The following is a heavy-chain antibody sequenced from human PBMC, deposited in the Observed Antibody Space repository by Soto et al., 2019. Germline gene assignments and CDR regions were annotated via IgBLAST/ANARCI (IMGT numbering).Heavy chain of an antibody. CDR1: GGTFSSYA. V-gene: IGHV1-69*13. CDR2: IIPIFGTA. Sequence: VKVSCKASGGTFSSYAISWVRQAPGQGLEWMGGIIPIFGTANYAQKFQGRVTITADESTSTAYMELSSLRSEDTAVYYCASGGTGTQGSSWFDPWGQGTLVTVS. D-gene: IGHD1-1*01. CDR3: ASGGTGTQGSSWFDP. J-gene: IGHJ5*02.